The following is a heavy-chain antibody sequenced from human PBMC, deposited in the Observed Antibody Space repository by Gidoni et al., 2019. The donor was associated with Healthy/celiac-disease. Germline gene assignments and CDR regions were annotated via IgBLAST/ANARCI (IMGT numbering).Heavy chain of an antibody. Sequence: QVQLSQSGASVTKPGSSAKVSCTASGVTFSSYAISWVRQAPGQGLEWMGAIIPSLGTANYEQKFQSRVTITADESTSTDYMELSSLRSEETAVYYCEREVACSGGSCYSDNNWFDPWGQGTLVTVSS. V-gene: IGHV1-69*01. CDR2: IIPSLGTA. CDR3: EREVACSGGSCYSDNNWFDP. CDR1: GVTFSSYA. D-gene: IGHD2-15*01. J-gene: IGHJ5*02.